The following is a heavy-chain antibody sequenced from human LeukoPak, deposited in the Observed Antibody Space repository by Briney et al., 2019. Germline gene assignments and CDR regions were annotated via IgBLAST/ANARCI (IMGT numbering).Heavy chain of an antibody. V-gene: IGHV3-21*01. CDR3: ARDREQSLDY. J-gene: IGHJ4*02. Sequence: GSLRLSCAASGFTFSSYSMNWVRQVPGKGLEWVSSISSSSSYIYYADSVKGRFTISRDNAKNSLYLQMNSLRAEDTAVYYCARDREQSLDYWGQGTLVTVSS. D-gene: IGHD1-26*01. CDR1: GFTFSSYS. CDR2: ISSSSSYI.